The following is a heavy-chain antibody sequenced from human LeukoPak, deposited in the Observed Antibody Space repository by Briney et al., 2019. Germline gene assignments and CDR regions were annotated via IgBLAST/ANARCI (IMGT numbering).Heavy chain of an antibody. CDR2: MRTKAYGGTT. CDR3: TRDRYSSGWGTFDY. Sequence: GGSLRLSCTASGCTFGDYAMSWVRQAPGTGLEWVGFMRTKAYGGTTQYAASVKDRFTISRDDSKNFAYLQMNSPKTEDTAVYYCTRDRYSSGWGTFDYWGQGALVTVSS. CDR1: GCTFGDYA. J-gene: IGHJ4*02. V-gene: IGHV3-49*04. D-gene: IGHD6-19*01.